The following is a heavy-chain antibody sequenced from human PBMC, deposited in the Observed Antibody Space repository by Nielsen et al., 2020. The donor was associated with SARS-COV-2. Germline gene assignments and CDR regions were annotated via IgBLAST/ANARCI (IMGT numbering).Heavy chain of an antibody. J-gene: IGHJ3*02. D-gene: IGHD5-18*01. CDR1: GFTFSSYS. CDR2: ISSSSSYI. CDR3: ARDLGYSYGYGGAFDI. Sequence: GGSLRLSCAASGFTFSSYSMNWVRQAPGKGLEWVSSISSSSSYIYYADSVKGRFTISRDNAKNSLYLQMNSLRAEDTAVYYCARDLGYSYGYGGAFDIWGQGTMVTVSS. V-gene: IGHV3-21*01.